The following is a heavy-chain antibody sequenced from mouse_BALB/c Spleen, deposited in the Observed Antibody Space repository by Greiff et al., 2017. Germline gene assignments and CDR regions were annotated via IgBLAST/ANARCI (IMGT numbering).Heavy chain of an antibody. J-gene: IGHJ4*01. Sequence: ESGPGLVKPSQSLSLTCSVTGYSITSGYYWNWIRQFPGNKLEWMGYISYDGSNNYNTSLKNRISITRDTSKNQFFLKLNSVTTEDTATYYCARWGGNLYYYAMDYWGQGTSVTVSS. CDR3: ARWGGNLYYYAMDY. CDR2: ISYDGSN. D-gene: IGHD2-1*01. CDR1: GYSITSGYY. V-gene: IGHV3-6*02.